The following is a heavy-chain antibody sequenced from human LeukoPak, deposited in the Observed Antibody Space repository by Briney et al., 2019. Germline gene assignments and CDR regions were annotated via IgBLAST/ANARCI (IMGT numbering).Heavy chain of an antibody. Sequence: SETLSLTCTVSGGSISSYYWSWIRQPPGKGLEWIGYIYYSGSTNYNPSLKSRVTISVDTSKNQFSLKLSSVTAADTAVYYCARQRYGYGLDYWGQGTLVTVSS. D-gene: IGHD5-18*01. CDR2: IYYSGST. V-gene: IGHV4-59*08. CDR1: GGSISSYY. CDR3: ARQRYGYGLDY. J-gene: IGHJ4*02.